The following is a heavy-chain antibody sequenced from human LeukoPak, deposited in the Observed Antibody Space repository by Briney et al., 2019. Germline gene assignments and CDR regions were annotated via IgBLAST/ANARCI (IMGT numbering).Heavy chain of an antibody. J-gene: IGHJ4*02. Sequence: GGSLRLSCVASGFTFSSYWMSWVRQAPGKGLERVANIKQDGSEKYYVDSVKGRFTISIDNAKNSLYLQMNSLTAEDTAVYYCARAEMYYYDSSGYADYWGQGTLVTVSS. D-gene: IGHD3-22*01. CDR3: ARAEMYYYDSSGYADY. CDR2: IKQDGSEK. V-gene: IGHV3-7*01. CDR1: GFTFSSYW.